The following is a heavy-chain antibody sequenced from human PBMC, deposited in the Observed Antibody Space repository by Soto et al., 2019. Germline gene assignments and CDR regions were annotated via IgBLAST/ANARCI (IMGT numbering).Heavy chain of an antibody. CDR1: GASLSDNY. CDR3: ARGRGEFDD. CDR2: INHSGNT. V-gene: IGHV4-34*01. J-gene: IGHJ5*02. D-gene: IGHD2-21*01. Sequence: XETLYLTCSVDGASLSDNYCNWLRQPPGKGLEWIGEINHSGNTNYNPSLRSRVTISIDTSKNQLSLNLRSVSAADTAVYYCARGRGEFDDWGQGTPVTVSS.